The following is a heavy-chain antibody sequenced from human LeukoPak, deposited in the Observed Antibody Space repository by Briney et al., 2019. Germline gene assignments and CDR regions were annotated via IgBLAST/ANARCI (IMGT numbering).Heavy chain of an antibody. V-gene: IGHV1-18*01. CDR2: ISAYNGNT. CDR3: ARDKFLEASSSWWADYYYYGMDV. Sequence: ASVKVFCKASGYTFTSYGISWVRQAPGQGLEWMGWISAYNGNTNYAQKLQGRVTMTTDTSTSTAYMELRSLRSDDTAVHYCARDKFLEASSSWWADYYYYGMDVWGQGTTVTVSS. J-gene: IGHJ6*02. D-gene: IGHD6-13*01. CDR1: GYTFTSYG.